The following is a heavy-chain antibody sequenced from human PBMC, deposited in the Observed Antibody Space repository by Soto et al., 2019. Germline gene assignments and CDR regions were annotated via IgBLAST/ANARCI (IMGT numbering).Heavy chain of an antibody. J-gene: IGHJ4*02. V-gene: IGHV4-31*03. CDR3: ARDQCGDYYFDY. Sequence: PSETLSLTCTVSGGSISSGGYYWSWIRQHPGKGLEWIGYIYYSGSTYYNPSLKSRVTISVDTSKNQFSLKLSSVTAADTAVYYCARDQCGDYYFDYWGQGTLVTVSS. CDR1: GGSISSGGYY. CDR2: IYYSGST. D-gene: IGHD4-17*01.